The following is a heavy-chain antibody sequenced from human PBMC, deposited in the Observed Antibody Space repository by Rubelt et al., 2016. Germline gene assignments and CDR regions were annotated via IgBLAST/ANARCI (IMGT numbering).Heavy chain of an antibody. J-gene: IGHJ5*02. D-gene: IGHD6-6*01. CDR2: IYYSGST. Sequence: QLQLQESGPGLVKPSETLSLTCTVSGGSISSSSYYWGWIRQPPGKGLEWIGSIYYSGSTYYNPSLKSRVTISVDTSKNQFALKLSSVTAADTAVYYCARRQLVPGRWFDPWGQGTLVTVSS. CDR1: GGSISSSSYY. V-gene: IGHV4-39*01. CDR3: ARRQLVPGRWFDP.